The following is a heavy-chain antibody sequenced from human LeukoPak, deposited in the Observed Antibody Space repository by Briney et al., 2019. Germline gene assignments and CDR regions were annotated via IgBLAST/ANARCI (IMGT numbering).Heavy chain of an antibody. V-gene: IGHV3-21*01. CDR2: ISSSSSYI. CDR1: GFTFSSYS. J-gene: IGHJ4*02. Sequence: GGSLRLYCAASGFTFSSYSMNWVRQAPGKGLEWVSSISSSSSYIYYADSVKGRFTISRDNAKNSLYLQMNSLRAEDTAVYYCATTGDFWSGRPRWGQGTLVTVSS. CDR3: ATTGDFWSGRPR. D-gene: IGHD3-3*01.